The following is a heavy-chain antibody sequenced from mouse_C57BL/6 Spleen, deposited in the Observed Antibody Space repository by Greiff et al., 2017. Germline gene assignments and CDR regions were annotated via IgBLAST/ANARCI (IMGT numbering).Heavy chain of an antibody. J-gene: IGHJ3*01. CDR1: GYTFTSYW. Sequence: VQLQQPGAELVMPGASVKLSCKASGYTFTSYWMHWVKQRPGQGLEWIGEIDPSDSYTNYNQKFKGKSTLTVDKSSSTAYMQLSSLTSEDSAVYYCARSPYGSSYGFAYWGQGTLVTVSA. CDR3: ARSPYGSSYGFAY. V-gene: IGHV1-69*01. CDR2: IDPSDSYT. D-gene: IGHD1-1*01.